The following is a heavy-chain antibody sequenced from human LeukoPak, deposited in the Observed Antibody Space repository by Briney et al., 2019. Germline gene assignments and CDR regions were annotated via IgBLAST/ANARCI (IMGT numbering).Heavy chain of an antibody. D-gene: IGHD3-9*01. CDR3: AKLHHGTYYDILTGYFDFDY. V-gene: IGHV3-7*01. J-gene: IGHJ4*02. Sequence: PGGSLRLSCAPSGFTFSAYSLSWVRQAPGKGLEWVAKIKKDGSEKDYVDSVKGRFTISRDNSKNTLYLQMNSLRAEDTAVYCCAKLHHGTYYDILTGYFDFDYWGQGTLVTVSS. CDR2: IKKDGSEK. CDR1: GFTFSAYS.